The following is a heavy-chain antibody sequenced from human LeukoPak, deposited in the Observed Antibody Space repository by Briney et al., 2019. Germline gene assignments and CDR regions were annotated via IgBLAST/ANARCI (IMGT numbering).Heavy chain of an antibody. J-gene: IGHJ4*02. CDR3: AKAYSSGWYVGY. CDR1: GFTFSSYG. V-gene: IGHV3-30*02. D-gene: IGHD6-19*01. CDR2: IRYDGSNK. Sequence: GGPLRLSCAASGFTFSSYGMHWVRQAPGKGLEWVAFIRYDGSNKYYADSVKGRFTISRDNSKNTLYLQMNSLRAEDTAVYYCAKAYSSGWYVGYWGQGTLVTVSS.